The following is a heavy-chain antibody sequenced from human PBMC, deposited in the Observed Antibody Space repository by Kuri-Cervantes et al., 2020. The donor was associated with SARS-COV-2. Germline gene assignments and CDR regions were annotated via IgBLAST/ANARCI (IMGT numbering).Heavy chain of an antibody. CDR2: IYYSGST. CDR3: ARGPTGGYDFWSGYETNFDY. CDR1: GGSISSYY. Sequence: SETLSLTCTVSGGSISSYYWSWIRQPPGKGLEWIGYIYYSGSTNYNPSLKSRVTISVDTSKNQFSLKLSSVTAADTAVYYCARGPTGGYDFWSGYETNFDYWGQGTLVTVSS. V-gene: IGHV4-59*08. J-gene: IGHJ4*02. D-gene: IGHD3-3*01.